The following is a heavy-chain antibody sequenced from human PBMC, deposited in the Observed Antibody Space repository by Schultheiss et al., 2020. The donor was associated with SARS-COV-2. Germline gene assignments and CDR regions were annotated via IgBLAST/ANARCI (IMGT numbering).Heavy chain of an antibody. CDR1: GYSISSGYY. Sequence: SETLSLTCAVSGYSISSGYYWGWIRQPPGKGLEWIGSIYHSGSTYYNPSLKSRVTISVDTSKNQFSLKLSSVTAADTAVYYCATEVRGIGYSSYFDYWGQGTLVTVSS. CDR2: IYHSGST. CDR3: ATEVRGIGYSSYFDY. D-gene: IGHD6-13*01. V-gene: IGHV4-38-2*01. J-gene: IGHJ4*02.